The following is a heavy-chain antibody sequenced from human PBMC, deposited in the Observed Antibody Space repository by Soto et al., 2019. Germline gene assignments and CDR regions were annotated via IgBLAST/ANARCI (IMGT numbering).Heavy chain of an antibody. CDR2: IVVGSGNT. Sequence: QLVQSGAEVKNSGASVKVSCKASGFTFTSSAVQWVRQARGQRLEWIGWIVVGSGNTNYAQKFQERVTITRDMSTSTAYMELSSLRSEDTAVYYCAADYQGARGYFQHWGQGTLVTVSS. CDR1: GFTFTSSA. CDR3: AADYQGARGYFQH. V-gene: IGHV1-58*01. D-gene: IGHD1-26*01. J-gene: IGHJ1*01.